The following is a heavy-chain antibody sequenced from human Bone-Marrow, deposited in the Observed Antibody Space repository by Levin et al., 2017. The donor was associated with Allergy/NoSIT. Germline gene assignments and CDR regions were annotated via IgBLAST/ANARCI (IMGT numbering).Heavy chain of an antibody. CDR3: ARELLLNYDILTGYHYYYGMDV. V-gene: IGHV3-21*01. D-gene: IGHD3-9*01. CDR2: ISSSSSYI. J-gene: IGHJ6*02. CDR1: GFTFSSYS. Sequence: GGSLRLSCAASGFTFSSYSMNWVRQAPGKGLEWVSSISSSSSYIYYADSVKGRFTISRDNAKNSLYLQMNSLRAEDTAVYYCARELLLNYDILTGYHYYYGMDVWGQGTTVTVSS.